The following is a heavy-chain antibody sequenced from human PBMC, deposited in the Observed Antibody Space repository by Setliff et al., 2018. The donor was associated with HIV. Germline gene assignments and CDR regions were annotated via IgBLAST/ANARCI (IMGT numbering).Heavy chain of an antibody. D-gene: IGHD5-18*01. CDR2: INHSGST. Sequence: SETLSLTCAVYGGSFSGYYWTWIRQPPGKGLEWIGEINHSGSTSYNPSLMSRVTISVDTSKDQFSLKMTSVTAADTALYYCSNWNTTIDEDAWGQGTQVTVSS. CDR3: SNWNTTIDEDA. J-gene: IGHJ5*02. CDR1: GGSFSGYY. V-gene: IGHV4-34*01.